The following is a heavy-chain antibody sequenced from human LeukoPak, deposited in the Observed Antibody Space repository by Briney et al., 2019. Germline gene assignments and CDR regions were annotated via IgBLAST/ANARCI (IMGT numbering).Heavy chain of an antibody. Sequence: GGSLRLSCAASGFTFSSYEMNWVRQGPGKGLEWVSYISSSGNSVYYADSVKGRFTISRDNAKNSLYLQMNSLRAEDTALYYCARDRGSTMVRSFDIWGQGTMVTVSS. CDR1: GFTFSSYE. CDR2: ISSSGNSV. V-gene: IGHV3-48*03. CDR3: ARDRGSTMVRSFDI. D-gene: IGHD4/OR15-4a*01. J-gene: IGHJ3*02.